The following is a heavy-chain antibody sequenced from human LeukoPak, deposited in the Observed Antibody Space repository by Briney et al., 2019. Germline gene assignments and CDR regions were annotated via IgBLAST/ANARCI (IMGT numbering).Heavy chain of an antibody. J-gene: IGHJ3*02. CDR2: ISGSGGST. CDR3: AKDRKYYDSSGYYYGGDAFDI. V-gene: IGHV3-23*01. D-gene: IGHD3-22*01. CDR1: GFTFSSYA. Sequence: GGSPRLSCAASGFTFSSYAMSWVRQAPGKGLEWVSAISGSGGSTYYADSVKGRFTISRDNSKNTLYLQMNSLRAEDTAVYYCAKDRKYYDSSGYYYGGDAFDIWGQGTMVTVSS.